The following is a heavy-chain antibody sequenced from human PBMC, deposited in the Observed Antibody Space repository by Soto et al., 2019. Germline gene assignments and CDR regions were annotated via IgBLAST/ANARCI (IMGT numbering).Heavy chain of an antibody. V-gene: IGHV4-59*08. CDR1: GGSISSYY. Sequence: QVQLQESGPGLVKPSETLSLTCTVSGGSISSYYWSWIRQPPGKGLEWIGYIYYSGSTNYNPSLXSXVXIXXDTSKNQSSLKLSSVTAADTDVYYCARRYGDAFDIWGQGTMVTVSS. J-gene: IGHJ3*02. CDR2: IYYSGST. CDR3: ARRYGDAFDI. D-gene: IGHD4-17*01.